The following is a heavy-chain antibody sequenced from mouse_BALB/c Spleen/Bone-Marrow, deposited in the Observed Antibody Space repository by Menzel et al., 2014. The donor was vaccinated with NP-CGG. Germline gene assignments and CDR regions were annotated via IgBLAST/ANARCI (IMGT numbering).Heavy chain of an antibody. CDR3: ARWEYYATDY. CDR1: GFNIKDTY. CDR2: IDPANGNT. V-gene: IGHV14-3*02. J-gene: IGHJ4*01. D-gene: IGHD4-1*01. Sequence: EVHLVESGAELVKPGASVKLSCTASGFNIKDTYMHWVKQRPEQGLEWIGRIDPANGNTKYDPKFQGKATITADTSSNTACLQLSSLTSEDTAVDYCARWEYYATDYWGQGTSVTVSS.